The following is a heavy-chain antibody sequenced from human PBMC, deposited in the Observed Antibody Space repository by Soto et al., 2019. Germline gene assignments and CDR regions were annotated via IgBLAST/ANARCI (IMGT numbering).Heavy chain of an antibody. Sequence: GGSLRLSCAASGLTVSSYHMSWVRQAPGKGLEWVSVLYSAGSADFADSVKGRFTISRDNAKNTLYLQMNSLRVEDTAVYYCVRDDFGLGIDYWGLGTLVTVS. D-gene: IGHD1-26*01. CDR1: GLTVSSYH. CDR3: VRDDFGLGIDY. J-gene: IGHJ4*02. V-gene: IGHV3-66*01. CDR2: LYSAGSA.